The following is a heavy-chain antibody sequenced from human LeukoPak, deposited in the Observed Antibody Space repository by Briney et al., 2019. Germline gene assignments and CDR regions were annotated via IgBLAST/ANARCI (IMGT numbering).Heavy chain of an antibody. V-gene: IGHV4-34*01. CDR3: ARGLGRTIFGVVIAAREIDY. Sequence: SETLSLTCAAYGGSFSGYYWSWIRQPPGKGLEWIGEINHSGSTNYNPSLKSRVTISVDTSKNQFSLKLSSVTAADTAVYYCARGLGRTIFGVVIAAREIDYWGQGTLVTVSS. CDR1: GGSFSGYY. CDR2: INHSGST. J-gene: IGHJ4*02. D-gene: IGHD3-3*01.